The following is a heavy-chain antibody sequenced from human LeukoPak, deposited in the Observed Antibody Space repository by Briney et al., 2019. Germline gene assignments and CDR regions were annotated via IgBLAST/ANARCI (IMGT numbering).Heavy chain of an antibody. CDR2: IIPILGIA. V-gene: IGHV1-69*04. J-gene: IGHJ4*02. Sequence: SVKVSCKAAGGTFSSYAISWVRQAPGQGLEWMGRIIPILGIANYAQKFQGRVTITADKSTSTAYMELSSLRSEDTAVYYCARIWDYYDSSGYIDYWGQGTLVTVSS. D-gene: IGHD3-22*01. CDR1: GGTFSSYA. CDR3: ARIWDYYDSSGYIDY.